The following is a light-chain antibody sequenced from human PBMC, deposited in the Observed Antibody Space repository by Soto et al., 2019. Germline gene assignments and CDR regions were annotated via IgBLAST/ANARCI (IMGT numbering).Light chain of an antibody. CDR3: SSYAGSNIFYV. V-gene: IGLV2-8*01. CDR2: EVN. Sequence: QSALTQPPSASGSPGQSGTISCTGTSSDVGGYNYVSWYQQHPGKAPKLMIYEVNKRPSGVPDRFSGSKSGNTASLTVSGLQAEDESDYYCSSYAGSNIFYVFGTGTKVTVL. CDR1: SSDVGGYNY. J-gene: IGLJ1*01.